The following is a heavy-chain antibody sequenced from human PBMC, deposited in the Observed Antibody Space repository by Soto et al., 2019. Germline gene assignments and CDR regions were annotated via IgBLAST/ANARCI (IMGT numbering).Heavy chain of an antibody. Sequence: GESLKISCNGSGYSFTIYCISWVRQMPGKGLEWMWRIDPSDSYTNYSPSFQGHVTISADKSISTAYLQWSSLKASDTAMYYCARRKYWFDPWGQGTLVTVSS. CDR3: ARRKYWFDP. CDR2: IDPSDSYT. V-gene: IGHV5-10-1*01. J-gene: IGHJ5*02. CDR1: GYSFTIYC.